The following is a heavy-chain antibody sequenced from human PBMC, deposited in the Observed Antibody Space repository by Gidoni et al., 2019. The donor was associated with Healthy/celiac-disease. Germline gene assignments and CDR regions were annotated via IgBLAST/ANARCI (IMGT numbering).Heavy chain of an antibody. CDR1: GFTFSSYE. D-gene: IGHD4-17*01. CDR2: ISSSGSTI. Sequence: EVQLVESGGGLVQPGGSLRLSCAAPGFTFSSYEMNWVRQAPGKGLEWVSYISSSGSTIYYADSVKGRFTISRDNAKNSLYLQMNSLRAEDTAVYYCARSSYGDFPGDFDYWGQGTLVTVSS. CDR3: ARSSYGDFPGDFDY. J-gene: IGHJ4*02. V-gene: IGHV3-48*03.